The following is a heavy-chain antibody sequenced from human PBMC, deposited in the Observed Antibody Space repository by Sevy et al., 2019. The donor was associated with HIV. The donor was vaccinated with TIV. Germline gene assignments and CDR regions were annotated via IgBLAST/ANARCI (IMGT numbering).Heavy chain of an antibody. Sequence: GGSLRLSCAVSGFAVSDNCMSWVRQSPGKGLEWVSVIFSGGRTSYGDTVKGGFTVSRDGSKKTRYIQMDNLRAEDTATYYCARDRGVHNDYIFVAYYYGMDVWGQGTTVTVSS. CDR2: IFSGGRT. CDR3: ARDRGVHNDYIFVAYYYGMDV. CDR1: GFAVSDNC. J-gene: IGHJ6*02. D-gene: IGHD4-4*01. V-gene: IGHV3-53*01.